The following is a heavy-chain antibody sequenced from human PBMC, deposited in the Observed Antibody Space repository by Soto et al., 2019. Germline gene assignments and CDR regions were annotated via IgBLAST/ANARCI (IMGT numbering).Heavy chain of an antibody. J-gene: IGHJ3*02. V-gene: IGHV1-69*01. CDR2: IILIFGTA. CDR3: ACLCSCTYSGVVAI. D-gene: IGHD2-21*01. Sequence: QVQLVQSGAEVKKLGSSVKVSCKASGGTFSSYAISWVRQAPGQGLEWMGGIILIFGTANYAQKLQGRVTITADEPTSTAYMEVSSLRSEDAAFYYCACLCSCTYSGVVAIWGQGTMVTVSS. CDR1: GGTFSSYA.